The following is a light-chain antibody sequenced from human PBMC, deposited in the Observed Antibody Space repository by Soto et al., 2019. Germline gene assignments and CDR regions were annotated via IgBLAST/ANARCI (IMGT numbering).Light chain of an antibody. V-gene: IGKV2D-29*01. Sequence: DIVLTQTPLSLSVTPGQPASISCRSSQSLLHGDGKTYLYWFVQKPGQPPQLLIYEVYKQFSGVTGMFSGSGSGTDFTLKITRVEAEDVGTYYCMQSTQLPLTFGGGTKVEIK. CDR2: EVY. J-gene: IGKJ4*01. CDR1: QSLLHGDGKTY. CDR3: MQSTQLPLT.